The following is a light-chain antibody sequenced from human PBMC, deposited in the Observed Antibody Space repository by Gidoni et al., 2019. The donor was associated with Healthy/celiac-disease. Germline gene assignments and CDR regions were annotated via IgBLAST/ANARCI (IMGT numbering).Light chain of an antibody. J-gene: IGKJ4*01. V-gene: IGKV3-11*01. CDR1: QSVSSY. CDR3: QQRSNWLT. Sequence: EIVLTQSPATHTLYPGEIATLPCRASQSVSSYLAWYQQNPGHAPRLLIYDASTRATVIPAMFSGSGSVTDFPLPISSLEPEDFAVYYCQQRSNWLTFGGGTKVEIK. CDR2: DAS.